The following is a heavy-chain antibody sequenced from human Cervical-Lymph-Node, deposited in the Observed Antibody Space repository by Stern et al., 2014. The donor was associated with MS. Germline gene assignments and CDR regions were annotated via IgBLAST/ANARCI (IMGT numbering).Heavy chain of an antibody. J-gene: IGHJ4*02. CDR1: GGSLRSYY. V-gene: IGHV4-59*01. D-gene: IGHD2-15*01. Sequence: QVQLVQSGPGLVKPSETLSLTCTVSGGSLRSYYWNWIRQAPGKGLEWLGFIYHTGSVTSNPSLSSRVAMSVDTSKNQFSLTVSSVTAADTAVYYCAREGEYCSGSRCYPFLDYWGQGTLVTVSS. CDR3: AREGEYCSGSRCYPFLDY. CDR2: IYHTGSV.